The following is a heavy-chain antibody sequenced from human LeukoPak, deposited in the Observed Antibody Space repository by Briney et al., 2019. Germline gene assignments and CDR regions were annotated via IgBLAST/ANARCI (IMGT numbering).Heavy chain of an antibody. J-gene: IGHJ5*01. CDR2: INPNTGGT. V-gene: IGHV1-2*02. CDR1: XDTFIGYY. D-gene: IGHD3-10*01. Sequence: CXXSXDTFIGYYICWLRQAPGQGLEWMGWINPNTGGTNYPEPFKGRVTITRNRSNRTAYMELRRLTSEDTAGYYCXXXXXXRSGSSRWFDSWGQGTRVTVSS. CDR3: XXXXXXRSGSSRWFDS.